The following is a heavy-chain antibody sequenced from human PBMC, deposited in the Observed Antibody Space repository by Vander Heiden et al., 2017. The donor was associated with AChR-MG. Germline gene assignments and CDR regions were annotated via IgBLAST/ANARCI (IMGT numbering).Heavy chain of an antibody. CDR2: ISYDGSNK. D-gene: IGHD4-17*01. CDR1: GFTFSSYA. V-gene: IGHV3-30-3*01. CDR3: AREWGTNSGDYESH. J-gene: IGHJ4*02. Sequence: QVQLVESGGGVVQPVRSLRLSCAASGFTFSSYAMHWVRQAPGKGLEWVAVISYDGSNKYYADSVKGRFTISRDNSKNTLYLQMNSLRAEDTAVYYCAREWGTNSGDYESHWGQGTLVTVSS.